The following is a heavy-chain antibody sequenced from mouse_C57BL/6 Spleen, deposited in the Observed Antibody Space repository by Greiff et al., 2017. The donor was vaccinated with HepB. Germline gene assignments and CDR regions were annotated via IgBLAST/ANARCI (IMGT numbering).Heavy chain of an antibody. Sequence: QVTLKVCGPGILQPSQTLSLTCSFSGFSLSTFGMGVGWIRQPSGKGLEWLAHIWWDDDKYYNPALKSRLTISKDTSKNQVFLKIANVDTADTATYYCARIAPDYYGSSYNYFDYWGQGTTLTVSS. CDR1: GFSLSTFGMG. V-gene: IGHV8-8*01. J-gene: IGHJ2*01. CDR2: IWWDDDK. CDR3: ARIAPDYYGSSYNYFDY. D-gene: IGHD1-1*01.